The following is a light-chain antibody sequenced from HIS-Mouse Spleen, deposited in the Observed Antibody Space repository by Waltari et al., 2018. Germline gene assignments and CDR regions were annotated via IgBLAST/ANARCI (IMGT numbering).Light chain of an antibody. CDR3: SSYTSSSTV. V-gene: IGLV2-18*02. CDR2: EVS. CDR1: SSAVGRYTL. Sequence: QSALTQPPSVSGSPGQSVTISCTGTSSAVGRYTLVPWYHQPPGTAPKLMIYEVSNRPSGVPDRFSGSKSGNTASLTISGLQAEDEADYYCSSYTSSSTVFGTGTKVTVL. J-gene: IGLJ1*01.